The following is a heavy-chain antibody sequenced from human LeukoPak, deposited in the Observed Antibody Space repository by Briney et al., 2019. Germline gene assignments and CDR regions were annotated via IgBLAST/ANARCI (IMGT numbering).Heavy chain of an antibody. D-gene: IGHD1-1*01. CDR3: ARRYNWNDRWD. V-gene: IGHV4-39*07. CDR2: IYYSGST. J-gene: IGHJ4*02. Sequence: SETLSLTCAISGGSISVTPYYWGWIRQPPGKGLEWIGSIYYSGSTYYNPSLKSRLTISVDTSKNQFSLKLTSVTAADTAFYYCARRYNWNDRWDWGQGTLVTVSP. CDR1: GGSISVTPYY.